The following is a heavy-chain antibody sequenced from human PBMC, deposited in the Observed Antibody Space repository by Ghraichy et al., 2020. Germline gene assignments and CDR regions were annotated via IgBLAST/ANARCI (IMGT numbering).Heavy chain of an antibody. V-gene: IGHV3-23*01. CDR3: AKGIATRPHYYYAMDV. CDR2: VGGNGVTT. Sequence: GESLNISCAASGFTYSSYAVSWVRQAPGKGLEWVSVVGGNGVTTYYADSLRGRFSTSRDNSKNTLYLQMNSLRAEDTAVYYCAKGIATRPHYYYAMDVWGQGTTVTVSS. D-gene: IGHD6-6*01. J-gene: IGHJ6*02. CDR1: GFTYSSYA.